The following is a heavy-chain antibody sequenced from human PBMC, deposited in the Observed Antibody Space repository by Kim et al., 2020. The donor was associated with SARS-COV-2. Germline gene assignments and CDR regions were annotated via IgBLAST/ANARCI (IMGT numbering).Heavy chain of an antibody. Sequence: KFQGRVTMTRDTSINTAYRELSSLRSDDTAVYYCARGLGPSGSYCNWFDPWGQGTLVTVSS. J-gene: IGHJ5*02. D-gene: IGHD1-26*01. V-gene: IGHV1-8*01. CDR3: ARGLGPSGSYCNWFDP.